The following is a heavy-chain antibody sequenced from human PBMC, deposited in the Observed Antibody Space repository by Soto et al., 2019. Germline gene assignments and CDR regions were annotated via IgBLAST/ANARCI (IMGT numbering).Heavy chain of an antibody. D-gene: IGHD1-1*01. CDR3: ATGSFTSTGGRIGYHYNAMDV. CDR1: GGTFSSHS. Sequence: ASVKVSCKSSGGTFSSHSINWVRQAPGHGLEWMGGIIPIFGPANFAKKFQGRVTITADESTTTAYMELSSLTSEDTAVYYCATGSFTSTGGRIGYHYNAMDVWGQGTTVTVSS. J-gene: IGHJ6*02. V-gene: IGHV1-69*13. CDR2: IIPIFGPA.